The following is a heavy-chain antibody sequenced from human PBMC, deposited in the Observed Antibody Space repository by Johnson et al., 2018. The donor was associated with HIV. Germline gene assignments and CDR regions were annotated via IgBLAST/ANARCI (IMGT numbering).Heavy chain of an antibody. D-gene: IGHD2-21*01. J-gene: IGHJ3*02. CDR3: ARARARVTFDI. Sequence: QVQLVESGGGVVQPGRSLRLSCTASGFTFSNYAIHWVRQAPGKGLEWVTVISYDGSNQYYADSVRGRFTISRDNSKNTLYLQMNSLRAEDTAVYYCARARARVTFDIWGQGTMVTVSS. CDR2: ISYDGSNQ. V-gene: IGHV3-30*14. CDR1: GFTFSNYA.